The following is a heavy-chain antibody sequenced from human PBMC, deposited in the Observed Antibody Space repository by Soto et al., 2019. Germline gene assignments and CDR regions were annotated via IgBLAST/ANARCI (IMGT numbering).Heavy chain of an antibody. CDR3: GRDEVRNGVGV. CDR1: GFTFSDFW. J-gene: IGHJ6*02. Sequence: EVRLVESGGGLVQPGGSLRLSCEASGFTFSDFWMSWVRQAPGKGLAWVANIKGDGSEKRYVDSVRGRFTISRDNAKNSVYLQMNSLRADDTALYYCGRDEVRNGVGVWGQGIKVTVSS. CDR2: IKGDGSEK. V-gene: IGHV3-7*01.